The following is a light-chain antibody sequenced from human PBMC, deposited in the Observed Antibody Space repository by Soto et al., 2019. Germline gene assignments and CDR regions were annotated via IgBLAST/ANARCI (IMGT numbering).Light chain of an antibody. CDR3: QQNGTSRLMYT. CDR2: GAS. Sequence: ESVLTQSPGSLSLSPGETATLSCRACQSIINTYLAWYQQKPGQAPRLLIYGASIRATGVPDRFSGSGSGTDFTLTITRLEAQDFAVYSCQQNGTSRLMYTFGQGTKL. CDR1: QSIINTY. V-gene: IGKV3-20*01. J-gene: IGKJ2*01.